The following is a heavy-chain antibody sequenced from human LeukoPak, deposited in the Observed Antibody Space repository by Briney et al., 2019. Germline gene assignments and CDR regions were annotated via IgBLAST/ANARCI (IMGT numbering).Heavy chain of an antibody. V-gene: IGHV3-48*04. CDR1: GFTFSSYA. CDR2: ISSSGSTI. J-gene: IGHJ4*02. D-gene: IGHD6-13*01. Sequence: QTGGSLRLSCAASGFTFSSYAMSWVRQAPGKGLEWVSYISSSGSTIYYADSVKGRFTISRDNAKNSLYLQMNSLRAEDTAVYYCAREAAAGLFDYWGQGTLVTVSS. CDR3: AREAAAGLFDY.